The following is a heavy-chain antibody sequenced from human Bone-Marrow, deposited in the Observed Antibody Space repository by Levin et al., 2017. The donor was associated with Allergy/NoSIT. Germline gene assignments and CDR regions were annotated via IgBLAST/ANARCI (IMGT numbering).Heavy chain of an antibody. CDR3: ARMGDTAMVDPFDY. J-gene: IGHJ4*02. Sequence: PSQTLSLTCPVSGGSISNYYWSWIRQPPGKGLEWIGYIYYSGTTNYNPSLKSRVTISVDTSKSQFSLKLTSVTAADTAIYYCARMGDTAMVDPFDYWGQGTLVTVSS. V-gene: IGHV4-59*01. D-gene: IGHD5-18*01. CDR1: GGSISNYY. CDR2: IYYSGTT.